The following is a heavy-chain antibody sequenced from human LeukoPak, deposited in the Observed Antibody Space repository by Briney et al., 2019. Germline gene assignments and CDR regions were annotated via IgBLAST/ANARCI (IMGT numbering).Heavy chain of an antibody. CDR2: IYHSGST. CDR1: GYSISSGYY. V-gene: IGHV4-38-2*02. D-gene: IGHD6-13*01. Sequence: SETLSLTCAVSGYSISSGYYWGWIRQPPGKGLEWIGSIYHSGSTYYNPSLKSRVTISVDTSKNQFSLKLSSVTAADTAVYYCAREHSSSWRPFDYWVQGTLVTVSS. J-gene: IGHJ4*02. CDR3: AREHSSSWRPFDY.